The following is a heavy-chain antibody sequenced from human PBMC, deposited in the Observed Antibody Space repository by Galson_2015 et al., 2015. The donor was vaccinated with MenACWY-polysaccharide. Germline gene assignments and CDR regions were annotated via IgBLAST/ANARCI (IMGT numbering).Heavy chain of an antibody. V-gene: IGHV3-30-3*01. CDR2: ISYDGSNK. CDR1: GFTFSNYA. J-gene: IGHJ4*02. Sequence: SLRLSCAASGFTFSNYAMHWVRQAPGKGLDWVAVISYDGSNKYFADSVKGRFTISRDNSKNTLYLQMNSLRAEDTAVYYCARDWGAVVPTAIGFSFDYWGQGTLSPSPQ. D-gene: IGHD2-2*01. CDR3: ARDWGAVVPTAIGFSFDY.